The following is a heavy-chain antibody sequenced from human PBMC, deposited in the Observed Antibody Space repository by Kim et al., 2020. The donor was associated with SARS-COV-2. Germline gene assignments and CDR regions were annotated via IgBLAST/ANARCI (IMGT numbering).Heavy chain of an antibody. CDR3: AKDFSFMTLVRGALLDH. J-gene: IGHJ5*02. D-gene: IGHD3-10*01. Sequence: GGSLRLSCAASGFKFDDYAMHWVRQAPGKGLEWVSVISAYADDTDYADSVQGRFTVSRDNSRNSLYLQMNSLRREDTAFYYCAKDFSFMTLVRGALLDHWGQGIPVTVSS. CDR1: GFKFDDYA. V-gene: IGHV3-43*02. CDR2: ISAYADDT.